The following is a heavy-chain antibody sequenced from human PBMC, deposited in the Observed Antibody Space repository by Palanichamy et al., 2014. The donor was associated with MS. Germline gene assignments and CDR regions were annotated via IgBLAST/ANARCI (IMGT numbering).Heavy chain of an antibody. V-gene: IGHV3-7*03. D-gene: IGHD3/OR15-3a*01. J-gene: IGHJ4*02. CDR1: GFTLRSYW. Sequence: EVRLVESGGGLVQPGGSLRLSCEASGFTLRSYWMSWLRLAPGKGLEWVANIKQDGTSKYYVDSVEGRFTISRDNAKNSVYLEMNSLRVDDTAVYYCARLIFIAGLRDFDYWGQGALVTVSS. CDR3: ARLIFIAGLRDFDY. CDR2: IKQDGTSK.